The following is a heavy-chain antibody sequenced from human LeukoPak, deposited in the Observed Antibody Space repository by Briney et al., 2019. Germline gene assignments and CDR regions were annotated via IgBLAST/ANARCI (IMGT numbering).Heavy chain of an antibody. D-gene: IGHD4-23*01. CDR3: AKPMRDYGGNSASDY. CDR2: IWYDGSNK. Sequence: GGSLRLSCAASGFTFSSYGMHWVRQAPGKGLEWVAVIWYDGSNKYYADSVKGRFTISRDNSKNTLYLQMNSLRAEDTAVYYCAKPMRDYGGNSASDYWGQGTLVTVSS. CDR1: GFTFSSYG. V-gene: IGHV3-33*06. J-gene: IGHJ4*02.